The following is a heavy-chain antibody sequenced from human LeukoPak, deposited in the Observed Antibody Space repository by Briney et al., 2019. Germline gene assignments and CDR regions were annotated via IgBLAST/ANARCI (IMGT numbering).Heavy chain of an antibody. CDR2: IRSKAYGGTT. V-gene: IGHV3-49*04. J-gene: IGHJ6*04. Sequence: GGSLRLSCTASGFTFGDYAMSWVRQAPGKGLEWVGFIRSKAYGGTTEYAASVKGRFTISRDDSKSIAYLQMNSLKTEDTAVYYCTRDEYYYYGMDVWGKGTTVTVSS. CDR3: TRDEYYYYGMDV. CDR1: GFTFGDYA.